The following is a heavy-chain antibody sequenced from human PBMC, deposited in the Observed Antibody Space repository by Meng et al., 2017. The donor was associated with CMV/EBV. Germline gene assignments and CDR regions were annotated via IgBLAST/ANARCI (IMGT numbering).Heavy chain of an antibody. V-gene: IGHV1-2*02. J-gene: IGHJ2*01. CDR2: INPNSGGT. Sequence: VQVVRSGGEVKKPGASVKGSCKASGYTFTGYYMHWVRQAPGQGLEWMGWINPNSGGTNYAQKFQGRVTMTRDTSISTAYMELSRLRSDDTAVYYCATYIGNYINWYFDLWGRGTLVTVSS. D-gene: IGHD1-7*01. CDR3: ATYIGNYINWYFDL. CDR1: GYTFTGYY.